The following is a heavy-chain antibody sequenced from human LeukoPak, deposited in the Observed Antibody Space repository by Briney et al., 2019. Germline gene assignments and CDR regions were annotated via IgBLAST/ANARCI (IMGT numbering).Heavy chain of an antibody. Sequence: GGSLRLSYAASGFTFSSYEMNWVRQAPGKGLEWVSYISSSGSTIYYADSVKGRFTISRDNAKNSLYLQMNSLRAEDTAVYYCAELGITMIGGVWGKGTTVTISS. J-gene: IGHJ6*04. CDR1: GFTFSSYE. CDR2: ISSSGSTI. CDR3: AELGITMIGGV. V-gene: IGHV3-48*03. D-gene: IGHD3-10*02.